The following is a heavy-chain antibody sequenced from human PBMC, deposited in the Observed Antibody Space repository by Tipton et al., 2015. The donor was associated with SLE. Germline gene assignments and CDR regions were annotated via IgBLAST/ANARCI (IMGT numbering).Heavy chain of an antibody. J-gene: IGHJ3*02. V-gene: IGHV4-61*02. CDR1: GGSISSGGHY. CDR3: AGDSGEIAFDI. D-gene: IGHD3-10*01. Sequence: TLSLTCTVPGGSISSGGHYWSWIRQPAGKGLEWIGRIHASGSSGSTEYNPSLKSRVSMSLDTSKNQFSLNLTSVTAADTAVYYCAGDSGEIAFDIWGQGTMVTVSS. CDR2: IHASGSSGST.